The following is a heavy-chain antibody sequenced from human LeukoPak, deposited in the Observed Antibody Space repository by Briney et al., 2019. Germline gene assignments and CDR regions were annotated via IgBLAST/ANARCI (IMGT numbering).Heavy chain of an antibody. CDR1: GGSSSGYY. CDR3: ARGGPILRGWFDP. D-gene: IGHD2/OR15-2a*01. J-gene: IGHJ5*02. Sequence: PSETLSLTCAVYGGSSSGYYWSWIRQPPGKGLEWIGEINHSGSTNYNPSLKSRVTISVDTSKNQFSLKLSSVTAADTAVYYCARGGPILRGWFDPWGQGTLVTVSS. V-gene: IGHV4-34*01. CDR2: INHSGST.